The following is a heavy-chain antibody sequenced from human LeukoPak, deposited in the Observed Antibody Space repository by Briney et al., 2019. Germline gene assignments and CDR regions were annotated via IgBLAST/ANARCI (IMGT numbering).Heavy chain of an antibody. CDR2: IYYSGST. V-gene: IGHV4-39*02. D-gene: IGHD1-14*01. CDR3: AREINHFDP. J-gene: IGHJ5*02. CDR1: GASISSSNYY. Sequence: SETLSLTCTVSGASISSSNYYWGWIRQPPGKGLEWIGSIYYSGSTSYNPSLQSRVTISVDTAKNQFSLKLSSVTAADTAVYYCAREINHFDPWGQGTLVTVSS.